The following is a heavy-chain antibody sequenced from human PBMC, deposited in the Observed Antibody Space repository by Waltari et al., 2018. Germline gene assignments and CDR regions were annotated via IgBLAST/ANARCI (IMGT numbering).Heavy chain of an antibody. Sequence: QVQLQQWGATLLKPSETLSLTCAVYGASLSDYFWTWIRQSPGKGLEWIGENSLKDVTYYNPSLGSRVSVHLDTSKNQFDLRLESVTAADTAIYYCARGPRDKWLGRYSGEYFHHWGPGTLVSVSA. CDR3: ARGPRDKWLGRYSGEYFHH. CDR2: NSLKDVT. J-gene: IGHJ1*01. D-gene: IGHD6-19*01. CDR1: GASLSDYF. V-gene: IGHV4-34*02.